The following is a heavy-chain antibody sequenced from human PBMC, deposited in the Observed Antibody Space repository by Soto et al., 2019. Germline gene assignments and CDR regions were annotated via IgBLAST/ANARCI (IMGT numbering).Heavy chain of an antibody. CDR2: INPNSGGT. V-gene: IGHV1-2*04. D-gene: IGHD4-4*01. J-gene: IGHJ4*02. CDR1: GYTFTGYY. Sequence: ASVKVSCKASGYTFTGYYMHWVRQAPGQGLEWMGWINPNSGGTNYAQKFQGWVTMTRDTSISTAYMELSRLRSDDTAVYYCARGTGDYTIPFDYWGQGTLDTVSS. CDR3: ARGTGDYTIPFDY.